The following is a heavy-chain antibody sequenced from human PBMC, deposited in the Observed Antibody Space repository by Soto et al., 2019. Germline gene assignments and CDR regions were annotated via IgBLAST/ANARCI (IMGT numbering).Heavy chain of an antibody. V-gene: IGHV4-30-2*01. CDR1: CGSISSCDYS. CDR3: ASLSPYYDFWSGYYFAFDI. D-gene: IGHD3-3*01. Sequence: PSETLSLTCAVSCGSISSCDYSWNWIRQPPGKGLEWIGYIYYGGNTYYNPSLQSRVTMSVDRSRNQFSLKLNSVTAADTAVYYCASLSPYYDFWSGYYFAFDIWGQGTMVTVSS. J-gene: IGHJ3*02. CDR2: IYYGGNT.